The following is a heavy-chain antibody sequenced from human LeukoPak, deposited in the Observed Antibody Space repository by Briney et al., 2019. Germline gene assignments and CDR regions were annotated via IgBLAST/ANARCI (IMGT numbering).Heavy chain of an antibody. Sequence: ASVKVSCKASGYTFTSYAMHWVRQAPGQRLEWMGWINAGNGNTKYSQKFQGRVTITADESTSTAYMELSSLRSEDTAVYYCARVSMATIHYYYYGMDVWGQGTTVTVSS. CDR3: ARVSMATIHYYYYGMDV. J-gene: IGHJ6*02. D-gene: IGHD5-24*01. CDR2: INAGNGNT. V-gene: IGHV1-3*01. CDR1: GYTFTSYA.